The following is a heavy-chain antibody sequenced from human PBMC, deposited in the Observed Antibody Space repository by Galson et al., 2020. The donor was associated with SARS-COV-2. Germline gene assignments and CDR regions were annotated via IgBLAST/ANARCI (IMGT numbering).Heavy chain of an antibody. Sequence: SATLSLTCAVFGGPMNNMYWSWIRQPPGKGLEWIGYIHFSGTTTYNPSLKSRVTISVDTSKTQFSLTLSSVNVADTAIYHCARGGWSLDSWGQGILVTVSS. CDR2: IHFSGTT. D-gene: IGHD6-19*01. CDR3: ARGGWSLDS. J-gene: IGHJ4*02. V-gene: IGHV4-59*01. CDR1: GGPMNNMY.